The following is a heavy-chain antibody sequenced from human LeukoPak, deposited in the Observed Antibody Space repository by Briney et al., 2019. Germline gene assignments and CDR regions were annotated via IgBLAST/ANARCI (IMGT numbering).Heavy chain of an antibody. CDR1: GYTFTSYG. CDR2: ISAYNGNT. J-gene: IGHJ6*03. Sequence: GASVKVSCKASGYTFTSYGISWVQQAPGQGLEWMGWISAYNGNTNYAQKLQGRVTMTTDTSTSTAYMELRSLRSDDTAVYYCARLAAAGFPGYYYYYLDVWGKGTTVTVSS. D-gene: IGHD6-13*01. V-gene: IGHV1-18*01. CDR3: ARLAAAGFPGYYYYYLDV.